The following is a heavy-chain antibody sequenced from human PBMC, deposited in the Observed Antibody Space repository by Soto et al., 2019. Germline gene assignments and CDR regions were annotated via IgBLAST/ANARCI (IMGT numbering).Heavy chain of an antibody. J-gene: IGHJ4*02. V-gene: IGHV3-23*01. CDR3: AQQGGTTGTTVAY. D-gene: IGHD1-7*01. CDR1: GFTFSSYA. CDR2: ISGGADNT. Sequence: EVQLLESGGDLVQPGGSLRLSCAASGFTFSSYAMNWVRQAPGKGLEWVSAISGGADNTYYTDSVKGRFTISRDNPKNTMDPLVTGLGAEDTAAYYCAQQGGTTGTTVAYWGQGTLVTASS.